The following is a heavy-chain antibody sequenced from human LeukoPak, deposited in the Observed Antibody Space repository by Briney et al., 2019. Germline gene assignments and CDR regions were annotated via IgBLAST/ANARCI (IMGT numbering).Heavy chain of an antibody. J-gene: IGHJ6*02. D-gene: IGHD3-16*01. Sequence: GGSLRLSCAASGFTFSNFAMYWARQAPGKGLEWVASINHNGNVNYYVDSVKGRFTISRDNAKNSLYLQMSNLRAEDTAVYFCARGGGLDVWGQGATVTVSS. V-gene: IGHV3-7*03. CDR1: GFTFSNFA. CDR3: ARGGGLDV. CDR2: INHNGNVN.